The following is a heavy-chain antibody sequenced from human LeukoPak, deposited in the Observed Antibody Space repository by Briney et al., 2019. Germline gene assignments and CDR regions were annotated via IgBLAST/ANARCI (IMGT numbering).Heavy chain of an antibody. Sequence: GGSLRLSCAASGFTFSNYGMSWVRQAPGKGLEWVSALSGTSDSTYYADSVKGRFSISRDNSKNTLYLQISSLRVEDTAVYYCAKVATWTHFDYWGQGILVAVSS. CDR1: GFTFSNYG. D-gene: IGHD3/OR15-3a*01. J-gene: IGHJ4*02. V-gene: IGHV3-23*01. CDR2: LSGTSDST. CDR3: AKVATWTHFDY.